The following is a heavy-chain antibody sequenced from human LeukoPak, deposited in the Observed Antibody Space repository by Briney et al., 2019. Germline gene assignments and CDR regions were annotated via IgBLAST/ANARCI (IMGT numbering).Heavy chain of an antibody. D-gene: IGHD6-19*01. V-gene: IGHV3-43D*03. CDR3: ARGGWLASTDAFDI. CDR1: GFTLDDYA. Sequence: GGSLRLSCAASGFTLDDYAVHWVRQAPGKGLEWVSLISWDGGSTYYADSVKGRFTISRDNSKNSLYLQMNSLRAEDTALYYCARGGWLASTDAFDIWGQGTMVTVSS. CDR2: ISWDGGST. J-gene: IGHJ3*02.